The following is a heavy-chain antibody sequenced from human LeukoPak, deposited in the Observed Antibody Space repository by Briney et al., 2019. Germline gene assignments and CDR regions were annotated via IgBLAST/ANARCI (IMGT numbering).Heavy chain of an antibody. CDR3: ARDCGGDCYSGWPVGAYYYYYYMDV. D-gene: IGHD2-21*02. Sequence: ASVKVSCKASGYTFTSYGISWVRQAPGQGLEWMGWISAYNGNTNYAQKLQGRVTMTTDTSTSTAYMELRSLRSDDTAVYYCARDCGGDCYSGWPVGAYYYYYYMDVWGKGTTVTISS. V-gene: IGHV1-18*01. CDR1: GYTFTSYG. CDR2: ISAYNGNT. J-gene: IGHJ6*03.